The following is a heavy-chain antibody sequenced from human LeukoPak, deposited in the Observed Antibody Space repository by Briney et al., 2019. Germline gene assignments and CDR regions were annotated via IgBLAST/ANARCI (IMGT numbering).Heavy chain of an antibody. D-gene: IGHD6-19*01. CDR2: IYINVRT. Sequence: PSQTLSLTCTVSGGSISSGSYFWPWIRQPAGQGLEWIGRIYINVRTDYNPSLKSRVSISVDTSKNQFSLKLNSVTAADTAVYYCARDGYSSGSFLQHWGQGTLVTVSS. J-gene: IGHJ1*01. V-gene: IGHV4-61*02. CDR3: ARDGYSSGSFLQH. CDR1: GGSISSGSYF.